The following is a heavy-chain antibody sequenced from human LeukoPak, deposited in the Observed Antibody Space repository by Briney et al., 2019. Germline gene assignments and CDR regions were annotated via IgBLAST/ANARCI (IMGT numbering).Heavy chain of an antibody. J-gene: IGHJ4*02. D-gene: IGHD2-2*01. Sequence: KPGGSLRLSCAASGFTISNYSRNWVRQAPGKGLEWVSSISSSSSYIYYADSVKGRFTISRDNAKDSLDLQINSLRAEDTAVYFCARAAPHDRSPSSCTFLDYWGQGTLVPVSS. CDR2: ISSSSSYI. V-gene: IGHV3-21*01. CDR1: GFTISNYS. CDR3: ARAAPHDRSPSSCTFLDY.